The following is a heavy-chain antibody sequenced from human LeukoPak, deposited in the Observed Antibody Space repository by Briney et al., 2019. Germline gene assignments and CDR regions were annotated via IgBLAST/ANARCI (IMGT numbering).Heavy chain of an antibody. D-gene: IGHD3-9*01. CDR2: TYYRSKWYN. V-gene: IGHV6-1*01. Sequence: SQTLSLTCAISGDSVSSNSAAWNWIRQSPSRGLEWLGRTYYRSKWYNDYAVSVKSRITINPDTSKNQFSLQLNSVTPEDTAVYYCVRDVGLVTTNYYYYGMDVWGQGTTVTVSS. J-gene: IGHJ6*02. CDR1: GDSVSSNSAA. CDR3: VRDVGLVTTNYYYYGMDV.